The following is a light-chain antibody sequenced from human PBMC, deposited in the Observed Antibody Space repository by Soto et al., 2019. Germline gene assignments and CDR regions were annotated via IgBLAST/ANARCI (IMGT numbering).Light chain of an antibody. J-gene: IGKJ2*01. CDR3: IQTLEIPST. Sequence: DIVMTQSPLSLPVTPGEPASISCRSSQSLLQSNGNDCLHWYLQKPGQSPHLLIYLGSNRASGVPDRFSGSGSGTDFTLTISRVEAEDVGVYYCIQTLEIPSTFGQGTNVEIK. CDR2: LGS. V-gene: IGKV2-28*01. CDR1: QSLLQSNGNDC.